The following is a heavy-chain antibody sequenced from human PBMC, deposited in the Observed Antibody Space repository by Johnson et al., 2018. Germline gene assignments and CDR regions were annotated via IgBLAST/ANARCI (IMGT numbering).Heavy chain of an antibody. D-gene: IGHD3-3*01. CDR3: ASGRSTYYDFWSGSAYGMDV. J-gene: IGHJ6*02. Sequence: VQLQQWGAGLLKPSETLSLTCTVSGGSISSHYWSWIRQPPGKGLEWIGYIYYSGSTYYTQSLKRRVTISVDTSKNQFSLKLSSVTAADTAVYYCASGRSTYYDFWSGSAYGMDVWGQGTTVTVSS. CDR2: IYYSGST. CDR1: GGSISSHY. V-gene: IGHV4-59*08.